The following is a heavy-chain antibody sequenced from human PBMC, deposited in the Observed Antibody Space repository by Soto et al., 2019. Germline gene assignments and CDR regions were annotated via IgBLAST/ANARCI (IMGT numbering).Heavy chain of an antibody. CDR3: ARGKYPTYYYYGMDV. D-gene: IGHD2-2*02. J-gene: IGHJ6*02. CDR2: IKQDGSEK. V-gene: IGHV3-7*04. Sequence: PGGSLRLSCAASGFTFSSYWMSWVRQAPGKGLEWVANIKQDGSEKYYVDSVKGRFTISRDNAKNSLYLQMNSLRAEDTAVYYCARGKYPTYYYYGMDVWGQGTTVTVSS. CDR1: GFTFSSYW.